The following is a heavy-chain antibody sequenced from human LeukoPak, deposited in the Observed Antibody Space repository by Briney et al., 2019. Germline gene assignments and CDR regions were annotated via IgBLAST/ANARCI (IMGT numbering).Heavy chain of an antibody. CDR1: GFTFSSYS. V-gene: IGHV3-21*01. J-gene: IGHJ4*02. CDR2: ISSSSSYI. CDR3: AKDWGTTIFGVGSAYFDY. D-gene: IGHD3-3*01. Sequence: GGSLRLSCAASGFTFSSYSMNWVREAPGKGLEWGSSISSSSSYIYYADSVRGRFTISRDNAKNSLYLQMNSLRAEDTAVYYCAKDWGTTIFGVGSAYFDYWGQGTLVTVSS.